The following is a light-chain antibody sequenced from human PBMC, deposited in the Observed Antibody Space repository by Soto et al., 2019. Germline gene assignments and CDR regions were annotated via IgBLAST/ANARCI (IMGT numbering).Light chain of an antibody. J-gene: IGKJ4*01. V-gene: IGKV3D-11*01. CDR3: QQRSNWPPVLT. CDR2: DAS. Sequence: EIVLTQSPATLSLSPGERATLSCRASQGVSSYLAWYQQKPGQAPRLLIYDASNRATGIPARFSGSGAGTDFTLTISSLEPEDFAVYYCQQRSNWPPVLTFGGGTKVDIK. CDR1: QGVSSY.